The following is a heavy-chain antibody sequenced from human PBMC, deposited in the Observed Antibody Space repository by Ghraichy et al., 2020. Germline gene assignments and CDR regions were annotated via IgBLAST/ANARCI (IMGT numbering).Heavy chain of an antibody. V-gene: IGHV4-34*01. J-gene: IGHJ4*02. CDR2: INHSGST. CDR3: ARPHPFWSGSYDY. D-gene: IGHD3-3*01. CDR1: GGSFSGYY. Sequence: SETLSLTCAVYGGSFSGYYWSWIRQPPGKGLEWIGEINHSGSTNYNPSLKSRVTISVDTSKNQFSLKLSSVTAADTSVYYCARPHPFWSGSYDYWGQGTLVTVSS.